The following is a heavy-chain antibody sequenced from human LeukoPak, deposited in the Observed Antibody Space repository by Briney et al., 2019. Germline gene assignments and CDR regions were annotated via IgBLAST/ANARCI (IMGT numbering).Heavy chain of an antibody. J-gene: IGHJ3*02. V-gene: IGHV1-18*01. CDR1: GGTFSSYG. CDR3: ARDAPTQYDFWSGYYSQDAFDI. D-gene: IGHD3-3*01. CDR2: ISAYNGNT. Sequence: ASVKVSCKASGGTFSSYGISWVRQAPGQGLEWMGWISAYNGNTNYAQKLQGRVTMTTDTSTSTAYMELRSLRSDDTAVYYCARDAPTQYDFWSGYYSQDAFDIWGQGTMVTVSS.